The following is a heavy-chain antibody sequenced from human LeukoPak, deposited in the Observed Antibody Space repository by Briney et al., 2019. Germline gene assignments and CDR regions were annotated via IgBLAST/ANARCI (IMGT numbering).Heavy chain of an antibody. CDR3: ARDSGGRGHFDF. CDR1: GYTFTSYG. CDR2: IGPNNGNT. V-gene: IGHV1-18*01. Sequence: GASVKVSCKASGYTFTSYGISWVRQAPGQGLEWMGWIGPNNGNTNYAQKLQGRVTMTTDTSTGTAYMELRGLRSDDTAVYYCARDSGGRGHFDFWGQGTLVTVSS. J-gene: IGHJ4*02. D-gene: IGHD3-16*01.